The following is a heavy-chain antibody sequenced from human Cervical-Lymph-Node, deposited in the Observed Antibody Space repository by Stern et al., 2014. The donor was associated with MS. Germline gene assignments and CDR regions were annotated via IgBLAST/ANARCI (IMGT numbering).Heavy chain of an antibody. D-gene: IGHD6-19*01. CDR3: ARGSDWYPFDY. CDR1: VFGFATYC. V-gene: IGHV3-30*03. J-gene: IGHJ4*02. CDR2: ISIDGSNK. Sequence: LVASCGCVFPPGRSLRLSFAASVFGFATYCMHLVLPAPVNGLEWVAVISIDGSNKNYAVSVKGRFTISRDNSKNTLYLQMSSLRAEDTAVYYCARGSDWYPFDYWGQGTLVTVSS.